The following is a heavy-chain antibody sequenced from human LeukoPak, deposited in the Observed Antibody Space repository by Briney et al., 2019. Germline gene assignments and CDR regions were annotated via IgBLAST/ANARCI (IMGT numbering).Heavy chain of an antibody. CDR3: ASLGYGDYNWFDP. CDR1: GYSISSGYY. D-gene: IGHD4-17*01. CDR2: INHSGST. Sequence: SETLSLTCTVSGYSISSGYYWGWIRQPPGKGLEWIGEINHSGSTNYNPSLKSRVTISVDTSKNQFSLKLSSVTAADTAVYYCASLGYGDYNWFDPWGQGTLVTVSS. V-gene: IGHV4-38-2*02. J-gene: IGHJ5*02.